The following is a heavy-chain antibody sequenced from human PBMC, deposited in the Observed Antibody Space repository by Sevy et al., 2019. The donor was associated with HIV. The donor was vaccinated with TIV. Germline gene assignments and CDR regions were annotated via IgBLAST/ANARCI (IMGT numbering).Heavy chain of an antibody. J-gene: IGHJ4*02. V-gene: IGHV3-74*01. CDR2: INSDGSST. CDR1: GSTFISYG. D-gene: IGHD2-2*01. Sequence: GGSLRPSGAASGSTFISYGWHGARQVPGRGLVWVSRINSDGSSTSNADFVKGRFTISRDNAKNTLYLQMNSLRAEDTAVYYCARGSTSNYWGQGTLVTVSS. CDR3: ARGSTSNY.